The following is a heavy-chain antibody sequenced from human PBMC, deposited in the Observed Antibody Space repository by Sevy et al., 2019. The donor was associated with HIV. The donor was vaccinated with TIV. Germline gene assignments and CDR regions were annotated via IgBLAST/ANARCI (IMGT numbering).Heavy chain of an antibody. D-gene: IGHD5-18*01. J-gene: IGHJ6*02. CDR1: GFTFSSYG. CDR3: AKDQGGYSYGLPGYYYYGMDV. CDR2: ISYDGSNK. Sequence: GGSLRLSCAASGFTFSSYGMHWVRQAPGKGLEWVAVISYDGSNKYYADSVKGRFTISRDNSKNTLSLQMNSLRAEDTAVHYCAKDQGGYSYGLPGYYYYGMDVWGQGTTVTVSS. V-gene: IGHV3-30*18.